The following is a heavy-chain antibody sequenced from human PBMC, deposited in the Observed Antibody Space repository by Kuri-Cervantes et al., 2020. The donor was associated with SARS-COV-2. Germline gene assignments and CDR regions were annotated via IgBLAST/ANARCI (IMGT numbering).Heavy chain of an antibody. J-gene: IGHJ6*03. D-gene: IGHD3-3*01. V-gene: IGHV1-46*01. CDR2: INPSGGST. CDR1: GYTFTSYY. Sequence: ASVKVSCKASGYTFTSYYMHWVRQAPGQGLEWMGIINPSGGSTSYAQKFQGRVTMTRDTSTSTVYMELSSLRSEDTAAYYCAREWVLRFLEWSHNSPYYYYYMDVWGKGTTVTVSS. CDR3: AREWVLRFLEWSHNSPYYYYYMDV.